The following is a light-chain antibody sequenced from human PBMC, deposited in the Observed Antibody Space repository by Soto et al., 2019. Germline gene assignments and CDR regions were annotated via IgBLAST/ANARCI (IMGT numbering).Light chain of an antibody. CDR3: QQYGSSPWT. V-gene: IGKV3-20*01. CDR1: QSVSSNY. J-gene: IGKJ1*01. CDR2: IAS. Sequence: EIVLTQSPGTLSLSPGERATLSCRASQSVSSNYLAWYQQKTGQTPRLLIYIASSRAPGIPDRSSGSGSGTHITLTISRVEPEDFAVYYCQQYGSSPWTFGQGTKVEIK.